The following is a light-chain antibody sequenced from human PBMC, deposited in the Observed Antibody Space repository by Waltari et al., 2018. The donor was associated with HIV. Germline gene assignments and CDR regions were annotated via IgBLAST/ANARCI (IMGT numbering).Light chain of an antibody. V-gene: IGLV3-25*03. CDR2: KDT. J-gene: IGLJ3*02. Sequence: SYELTQSPSVSVSPGQTARITCSGDALPKQYTSWYQLSTCQAPVLVIYKDTQRSSGIPERFSGASSGTTVTLTISGVQAEDEADYYCQSADSIDSYRVFGGGTRLTVL. CDR1: ALPKQY. CDR3: QSADSIDSYRV.